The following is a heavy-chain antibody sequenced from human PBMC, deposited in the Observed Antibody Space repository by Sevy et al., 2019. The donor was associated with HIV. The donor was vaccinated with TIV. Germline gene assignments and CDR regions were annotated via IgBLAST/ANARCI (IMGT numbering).Heavy chain of an antibody. V-gene: IGHV3-7*01. CDR1: GFTFSSYW. Sequence: GGSPRLSCAVSGFTFSSYWMSWVRQAPGKGLEWVANIKQDGGAQYYVDSVKGRFAISRDNAKNSLFLQMNSLRVEDTAVYYCARSTNSAALDYWGQGTPVTVSS. J-gene: IGHJ4*02. CDR2: IKQDGGAQ. CDR3: ARSTNSAALDY. D-gene: IGHD2-2*01.